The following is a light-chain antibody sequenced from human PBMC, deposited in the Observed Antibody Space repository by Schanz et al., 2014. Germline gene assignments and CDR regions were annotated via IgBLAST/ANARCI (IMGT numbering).Light chain of an antibody. Sequence: QSALTQPASVSGSPGQSITISCTGTSSDVGVYNYVSWYQQLPGKAPKLMIYDVIKRPSGVSNRFSGSKSGNTASLTISGLQTEDEADYYCSSYTSSSTLVVFGGGTKLTVL. CDR1: SSDVGVYNY. V-gene: IGLV2-14*03. CDR2: DVI. CDR3: SSYTSSSTLVV. J-gene: IGLJ2*01.